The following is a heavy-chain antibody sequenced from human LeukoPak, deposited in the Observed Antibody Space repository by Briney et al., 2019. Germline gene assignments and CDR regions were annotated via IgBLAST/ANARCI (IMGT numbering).Heavy chain of an antibody. V-gene: IGHV1-2*02. D-gene: IGHD4-17*01. J-gene: IGHJ4*02. Sequence: ASVTVSCKASGYTFTDYYMHWVRQAPGQGLEWMGWINPNSGSTNYAQKFQGRVTMTRDTSISTAFMDLSRLRSHDTAVYYCARRGNYGDYFDYWGQGTLVTVSS. CDR3: ARRGNYGDYFDY. CDR1: GYTFTDYY. CDR2: INPNSGST.